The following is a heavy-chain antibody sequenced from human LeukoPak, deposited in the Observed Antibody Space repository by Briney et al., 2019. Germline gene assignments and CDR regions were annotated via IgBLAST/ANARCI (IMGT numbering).Heavy chain of an antibody. CDR3: AGTLLGGSVYYYWH. CDR2: IYYSGST. J-gene: IGHJ4*02. Sequence: SEALSLTCSVSGGSISSSGYYWGWIRQPPGKGLEWIGSIYYSGSTYYNPSLKSRVTISVDTSKKQLSLKLSSVTAADTAVYYCAGTLLGGSVYYYWHWGQGTLVTVST. CDR1: GGSISSSGYY. D-gene: IGHD3-22*01. V-gene: IGHV4-39*01.